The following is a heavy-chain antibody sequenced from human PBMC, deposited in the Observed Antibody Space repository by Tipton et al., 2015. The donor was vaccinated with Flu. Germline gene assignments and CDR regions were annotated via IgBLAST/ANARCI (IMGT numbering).Heavy chain of an antibody. D-gene: IGHD7-27*01. J-gene: IGHJ4*02. Sequence: SLRLSCAASGFTFSSYEMNWVRQAPGKGLEWLSYISSSGSTISYADSMRGRFTMSRDNAKNSLYLQMNSLRAEDTALYYCATLSGDDYWGQGDLVTVSS. CDR3: ATLSGDDY. CDR2: ISSSGSTI. CDR1: GFTFSSYE. V-gene: IGHV3-48*03.